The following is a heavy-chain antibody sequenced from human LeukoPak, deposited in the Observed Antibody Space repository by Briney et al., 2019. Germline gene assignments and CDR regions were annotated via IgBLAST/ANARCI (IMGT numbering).Heavy chain of an antibody. CDR2: ISGSGGST. D-gene: IGHD2-2*01. CDR3: ARGYCSSTSCSIDY. CDR1: GFTFSSYA. Sequence: PGGSLRLSCAASGFTFSSYAMSWVRQAPGKGLEWVSAISGSGGSTYYADSVKGRFTISRDNSKNTLYLQMNSLGAEDTAVYYCARGYCSSTSCSIDYWGQGTLVTVSS. V-gene: IGHV3-23*01. J-gene: IGHJ4*02.